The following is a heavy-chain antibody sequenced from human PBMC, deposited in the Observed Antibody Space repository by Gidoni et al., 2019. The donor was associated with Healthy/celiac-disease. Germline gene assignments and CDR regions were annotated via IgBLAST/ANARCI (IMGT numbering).Heavy chain of an antibody. J-gene: IGHJ3*02. CDR2: ISAYNGNT. D-gene: IGHD2-21*02. V-gene: IGHV1-18*01. Sequence: QVQLVQSGAEVKKPGASVKVSCKASGYTFTSYGLSWVRQAPGQVLEWMGWISAYNGNTNYAQKLQGRVTMTTDTSTSTAYMELRSLRSDDTAVYYCARTSACGGDCYSSGAFDIWGQGTMVTVSS. CDR3: ARTSACGGDCYSSGAFDI. CDR1: GYTFTSYG.